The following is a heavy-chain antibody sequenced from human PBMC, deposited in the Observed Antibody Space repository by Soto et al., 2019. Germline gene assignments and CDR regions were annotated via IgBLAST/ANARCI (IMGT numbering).Heavy chain of an antibody. D-gene: IGHD4-17*01. V-gene: IGHV3-23*01. J-gene: IGHJ4*02. CDR1: GFTFSSYA. CDR2: ISGSGGST. CDR3: AKGDYGDYVRYARY. Sequence: EVQLLESGGGLVQPGGSLRLSCAASGFTFSSYAMSWVCQAPGKGLEWVSAISGSGGSTYYADSVKGRFTISRDNSKNTLYLQMNSLRAEDTAVYYCAKGDYGDYVRYARYWGQGTLVTVSS.